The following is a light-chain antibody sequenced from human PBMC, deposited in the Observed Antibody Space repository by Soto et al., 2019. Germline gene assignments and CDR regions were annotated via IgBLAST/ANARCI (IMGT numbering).Light chain of an antibody. CDR1: SSDIGAYNF. CDR2: DVN. CDR3: TSWTTSTTMI. Sequence: QSALTQPASVSGSPGLSITISCTGTSSDIGAYNFVSWYQQHPGKAPKLMLYDVNIRPSGVSNRLSGSKSGNTASLTISGLQAEDEADYYCTSWTTSTTMIFGGGTKVTVL. V-gene: IGLV2-14*03. J-gene: IGLJ2*01.